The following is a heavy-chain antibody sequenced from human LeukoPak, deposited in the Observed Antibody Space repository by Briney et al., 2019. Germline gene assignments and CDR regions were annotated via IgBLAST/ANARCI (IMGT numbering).Heavy chain of an antibody. CDR1: GFTFSSYG. CDR3: AANGVYSSSWWDYFDY. Sequence: PGRSLRLSCAASGFTFSSYGMHWVRQAPGKGLGWVAVISYDGSNKYYADSVKGRFTISRDNSKNTLYLQMNSLRAEDTAVYYCAANGVYSSSWWDYFDYWGQGTLVTVSS. V-gene: IGHV3-30*03. CDR2: ISYDGSNK. J-gene: IGHJ4*02. D-gene: IGHD6-13*01.